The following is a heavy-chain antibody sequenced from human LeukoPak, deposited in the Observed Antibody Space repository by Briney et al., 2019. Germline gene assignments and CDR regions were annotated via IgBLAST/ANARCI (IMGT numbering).Heavy chain of an antibody. CDR2: IYPGDSDT. V-gene: IGHV5-51*01. J-gene: IGHJ5*02. CDR3: ARGSGSYPPYNWFDP. CDR1: GYSFTSYW. Sequence: GESLKISCQGSGYSFTSYWIGWVRQMPGKGLEWMGIIYPGDSDTRYSPSFQGQVTISADKSISTAYLQWSSLKASDTAMYYCARGSGSYPPYNWFDPWGQGTLVTVSS. D-gene: IGHD3-10*01.